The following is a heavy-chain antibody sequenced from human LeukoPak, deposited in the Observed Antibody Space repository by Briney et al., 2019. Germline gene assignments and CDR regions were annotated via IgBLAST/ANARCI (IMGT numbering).Heavy chain of an antibody. V-gene: IGHV1-3*03. CDR2: INTGNGNT. CDR1: GYTFTSYA. CDR3: ARPVRYSSGPLTDLLPYHFDY. J-gene: IGHJ4*02. D-gene: IGHD6-19*01. Sequence: ASVKVSCKASGYTFTSYAMHWVRQAPGQRLEWMGWINTGNGNTKYSQEFQGRVTITRDTSANTAYMELSSLRSEDMAVYYCARPVRYSSGPLTDLLPYHFDYSGQGTLATASS.